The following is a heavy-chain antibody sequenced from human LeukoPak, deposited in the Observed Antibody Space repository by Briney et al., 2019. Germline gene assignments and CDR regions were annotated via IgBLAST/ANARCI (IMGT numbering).Heavy chain of an antibody. V-gene: IGHV4-59*08. Sequence: SSETLSLTCTVSGGSISSYHWSWIRQPPGKGLEWLGYIYNSGSTNYNPSLKSRVTISVDTSKNQFSLRLSSVTAADTAVYYCARVRAPDWLDPWGQGTLVTVSS. CDR3: ARVRAPDWLDP. CDR1: GGSISSYH. CDR2: IYNSGST. J-gene: IGHJ5*02.